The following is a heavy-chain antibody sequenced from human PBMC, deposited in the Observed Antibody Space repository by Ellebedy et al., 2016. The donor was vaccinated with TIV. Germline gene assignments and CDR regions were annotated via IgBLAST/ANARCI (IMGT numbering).Heavy chain of an antibody. CDR1: GFIFSNYG. J-gene: IGHJ4*02. CDR3: ARNRHVERGDCLDY. D-gene: IGHD2-21*02. CDR2: IWYDGGNK. V-gene: IGHV3-33*01. Sequence: SLKISCEASGFIFSNYGMHWVRQAPGTGLEWVAFIWYDGGNKYYADSVKGRFTISRDNSKNTLYLQMNNVGAEDTAVFYCARNRHVERGDCLDYWGQGTLVTVSS.